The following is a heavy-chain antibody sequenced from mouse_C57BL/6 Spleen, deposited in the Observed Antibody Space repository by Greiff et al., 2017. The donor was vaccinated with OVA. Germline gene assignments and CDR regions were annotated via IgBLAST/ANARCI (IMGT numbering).Heavy chain of an antibody. J-gene: IGHJ2*01. Sequence: QVQLKESGAELVKPGASVKISCKASGYAFSSYWMNWVKQRPGKGLEWIGQIYPGDGDTNYNGKFKGKATLTADKSSSTAYMQLSSLTSEDSAVYFCAREGAITTVVPDYWGQGTTLTVSS. D-gene: IGHD1-1*01. CDR1: GYAFSSYW. V-gene: IGHV1-80*01. CDR3: AREGAITTVVPDY. CDR2: IYPGDGDT.